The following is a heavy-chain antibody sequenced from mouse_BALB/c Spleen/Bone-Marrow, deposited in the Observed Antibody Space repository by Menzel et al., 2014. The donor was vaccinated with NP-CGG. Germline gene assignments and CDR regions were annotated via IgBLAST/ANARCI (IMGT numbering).Heavy chain of an antibody. V-gene: IGHV1S41*01. CDR3: ARYDYAMDY. D-gene: IGHD2-3*01. CDR1: GYTFXNFW. Sequence: DLVKPGASVKLSCKASGYTFXNFWINWIKQRPGQGLEWIGRIAPGSGTTYYNEMFKGKATLTVGTSSSTAYIQLSSLSSEDSAVYFCARYDYAMDYWGQGTSVTVSS. J-gene: IGHJ4*01. CDR2: IAPGSGTT.